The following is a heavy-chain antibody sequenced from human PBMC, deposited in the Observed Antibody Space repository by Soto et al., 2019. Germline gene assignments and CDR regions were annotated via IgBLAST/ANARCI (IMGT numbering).Heavy chain of an antibody. Sequence: SETLSLTCTVSGGSISSGGYYWSWIRQHPGKGLEWIGYIYYSGSTYYNPSLKSRVTISVDTSKNQFSLKLSSVTAADTAVYYCAKAGLTREYSWFDPWGQGTLVTVSS. V-gene: IGHV4-31*03. CDR1: GGSISSGGYY. CDR2: IYYSGST. D-gene: IGHD3-10*01. CDR3: AKAGLTREYSWFDP. J-gene: IGHJ5*02.